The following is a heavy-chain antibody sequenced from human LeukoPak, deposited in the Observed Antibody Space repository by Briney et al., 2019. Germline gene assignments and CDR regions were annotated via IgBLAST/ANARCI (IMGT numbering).Heavy chain of an antibody. Sequence: GGSLRLSCAASGFTFSSYSMNWVRQAPGKGLEWVSSISSSSSYIYYADSVKGRFTISRDNAKNSLYLQMNSLRAEDTAVYYCARDYDILTSGLDYWGQGTLVTVSS. CDR1: GFTFSSYS. V-gene: IGHV3-21*01. CDR3: ARDYDILTSGLDY. D-gene: IGHD3-9*01. J-gene: IGHJ4*02. CDR2: ISSSSSYI.